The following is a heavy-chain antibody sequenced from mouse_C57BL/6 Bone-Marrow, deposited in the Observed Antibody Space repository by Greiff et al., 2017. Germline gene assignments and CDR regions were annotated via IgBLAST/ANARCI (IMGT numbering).Heavy chain of an antibody. CDR2: INPSSGYT. CDR3: ARSSGLDFDY. D-gene: IGHD1-3*01. CDR1: GYTFTSYT. Sequence: QVQLKESGAELARPGASVKMSCKASGYTFTSYTMHWVKQRPGQGLEWIGYINPSSGYTKYNQKFKDKATLTADKSSSTAYMQLSSLTSEDSAVYYCARSSGLDFDYWGQGTTLTVSS. V-gene: IGHV1-4*01. J-gene: IGHJ2*01.